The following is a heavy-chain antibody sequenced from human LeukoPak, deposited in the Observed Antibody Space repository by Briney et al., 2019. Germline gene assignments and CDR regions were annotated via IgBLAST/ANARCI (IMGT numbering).Heavy chain of an antibody. CDR3: ARVEGGYSYGSNEYYFDY. J-gene: IGHJ4*02. D-gene: IGHD5-18*01. Sequence: PGGSLRLSCAAFGFTVSSNYMSWVRQAPGKGLEWVSVIYSGGSTYYADSVKGRFTISRHNSKNTLYLQMNSLRAEDTAVYYCARVEGGYSYGSNEYYFDYWGQGTLVTVSS. V-gene: IGHV3-53*04. CDR1: GFTVSSNY. CDR2: IYSGGST.